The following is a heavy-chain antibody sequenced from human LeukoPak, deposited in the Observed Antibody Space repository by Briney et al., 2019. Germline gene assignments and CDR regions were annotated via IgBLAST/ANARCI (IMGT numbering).Heavy chain of an antibody. V-gene: IGHV1-46*01. CDR3: AIYCSGGNRSHDFDY. J-gene: IGHJ4*02. D-gene: IGHD2-15*01. Sequence: ASVKVSCKASGYTFTTYYINWVRQAPGQGLEWMGIISPNNDSASFAQKFQGRVTMTKDTATSTVYMELSSLRSEDTAIYYCAIYCSGGNRSHDFDYWGQGTLVTVSS. CDR2: ISPNNDSA. CDR1: GYTFTTYY.